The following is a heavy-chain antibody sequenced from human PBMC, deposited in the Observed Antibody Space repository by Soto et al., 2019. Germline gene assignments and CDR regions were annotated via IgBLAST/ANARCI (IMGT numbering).Heavy chain of an antibody. J-gene: IGHJ5*02. CDR2: INHSGST. CDR3: ASGVGTTGTTPRKNTNGLDP. V-gene: IGHV4-34*01. Sequence: SETLSLTCAVYGGSFSGYYCSWIRQPPGKGLEWIGEINHSGSTNYNPSLKSRVTISVDTSKNQFSLKLSSVTAADTAVYYCASGVGTTGTTPRKNTNGLDPWGQGTLVTVSS. CDR1: GGSFSGYY. D-gene: IGHD1-1*01.